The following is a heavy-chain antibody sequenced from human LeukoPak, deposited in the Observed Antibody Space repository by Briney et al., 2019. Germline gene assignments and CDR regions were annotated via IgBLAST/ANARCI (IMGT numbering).Heavy chain of an antibody. Sequence: ASVKVSCKASGGTFSSYAISWVRQAPGQGLEWMGGVIPIFGTANYAQKFQGRVTMTTDTSTSTAYMELRSLRSDDTAVYYCARSHSNSDFDCWGQGTLVTVSS. D-gene: IGHD6-6*01. J-gene: IGHJ4*02. V-gene: IGHV1-69*05. CDR2: VIPIFGTA. CDR3: ARSHSNSDFDC. CDR1: GGTFSSYA.